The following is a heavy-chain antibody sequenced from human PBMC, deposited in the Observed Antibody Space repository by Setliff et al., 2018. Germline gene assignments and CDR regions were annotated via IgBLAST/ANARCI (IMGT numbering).Heavy chain of an antibody. CDR1: GGSFSGYY. V-gene: IGHV4-34*12. CDR3: ARVSVVGGTPTKVES. J-gene: IGHJ4*02. Sequence: SETLSLTCAVYGGSFSGYYRSWIRQPPGKRLEWIGEIIHSGSTNYNPSLKSRVTISVGTSKTQFSLRLNSVTAADTAVYYCARVSVVGGTPTKVESWGQGALVTVSS. D-gene: IGHD2-2*01. CDR2: IIHSGST.